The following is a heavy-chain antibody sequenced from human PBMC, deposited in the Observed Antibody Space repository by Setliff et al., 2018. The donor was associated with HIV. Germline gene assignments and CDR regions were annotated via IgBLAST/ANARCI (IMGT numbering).Heavy chain of an antibody. D-gene: IGHD3-22*01. Sequence: SETLSLTCTVSGGSISSYYWSWIRQPAGKGLEWIGRIYTSGSTNYNPSLKSRVTMSVDTSKNQFSLKLSSVTAADTAVYYCAREESTEDYGGRGHPLWGQGTLVTVS. J-gene: IGHJ4*02. V-gene: IGHV4-4*07. CDR2: IYTSGST. CDR1: GGSISSYY. CDR3: AREESTEDYGGRGHPL.